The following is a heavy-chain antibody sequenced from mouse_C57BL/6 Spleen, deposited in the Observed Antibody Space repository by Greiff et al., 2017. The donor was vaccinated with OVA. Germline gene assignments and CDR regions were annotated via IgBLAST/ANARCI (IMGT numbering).Heavy chain of an antibody. V-gene: IGHV6-3*01. CDR1: GFTFSNYW. CDR2: IRLKSDNYAT. J-gene: IGHJ3*01. CDR3: TGGDGYYCFAY. Sequence: EVMLVESGGGLVQPGGSMKLSCVASGFTFSNYWMNWVRQSPEKGLEWVAQIRLKSDNYATHYAESVKGRFTISRDDSKSSVYLQMNNLRAEDTGIYYCTGGDGYYCFAYWGQGTLVTVSA. D-gene: IGHD2-3*01.